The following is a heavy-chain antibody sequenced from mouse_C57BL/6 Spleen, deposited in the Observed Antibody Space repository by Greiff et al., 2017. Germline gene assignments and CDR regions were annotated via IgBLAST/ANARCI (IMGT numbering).Heavy chain of an antibody. V-gene: IGHV5-17*01. D-gene: IGHD2-4*01. J-gene: IGHJ2*01. CDR3: ARDDYDY. CDR1: GFTFSDYG. Sequence: EVKLQESGGGLVKPGGSLKLSCAASGFTFSDYGMHWVRQAPEKGLEWVAYISSGSSTIYYADTVKGRFTISRDNAKNTLFLQMTSLRSEDTSMYYCARDDYDYWGQGTTLTVSS. CDR2: ISSGSSTI.